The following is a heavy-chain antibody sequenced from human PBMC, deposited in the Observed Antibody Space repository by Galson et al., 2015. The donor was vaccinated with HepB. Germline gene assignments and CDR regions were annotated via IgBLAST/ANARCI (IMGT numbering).Heavy chain of an antibody. D-gene: IGHD1-26*01. CDR3: AKGQRIVGASADDAFDI. CDR2: ISYDGSNK. J-gene: IGHJ3*02. Sequence: SLRLSCAASGFTFSSYGMHWVRQAPGKGLEWVAVISYDGSNKYYADSVKGRFTISRDNSKNTLYLQMNSLRAEDTAVYYCAKGQRIVGASADDAFDIWGQGTMVTVSS. V-gene: IGHV3-30*18. CDR1: GFTFSSYG.